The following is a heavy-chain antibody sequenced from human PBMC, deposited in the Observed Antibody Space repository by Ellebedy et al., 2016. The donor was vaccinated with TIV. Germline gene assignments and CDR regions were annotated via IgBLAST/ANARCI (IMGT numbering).Heavy chain of an antibody. CDR2: IKQDGSEI. J-gene: IGHJ6*02. CDR1: GFTSRSYW. Sequence: PGGSLRLSCVASGFTSRSYWMSWVRQAPGPGLAWVANIKQDGSEIYYMDSVKGRFSISRDNAKNSLYLQMNSLRAEDTAVYFCARDLYSSEGMDVWGQGTTVTVSS. V-gene: IGHV3-7*01. D-gene: IGHD6-19*01. CDR3: ARDLYSSEGMDV.